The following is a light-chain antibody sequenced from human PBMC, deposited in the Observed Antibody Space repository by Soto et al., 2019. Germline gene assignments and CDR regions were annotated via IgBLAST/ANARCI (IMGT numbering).Light chain of an antibody. Sequence: EIVLTQSPATLSLSPGERATLSCRASQSVSSSLAWYQQKPGQAPRLLIYDASNRATGIPARFSGSGSGTDFTLTISSLESEDFAVYYCQQRYNWPPLTFGGGTKVEIK. V-gene: IGKV3-11*01. CDR3: QQRYNWPPLT. J-gene: IGKJ4*01. CDR1: QSVSSS. CDR2: DAS.